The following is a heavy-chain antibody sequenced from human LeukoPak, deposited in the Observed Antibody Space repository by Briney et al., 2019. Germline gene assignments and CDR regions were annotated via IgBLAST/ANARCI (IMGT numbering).Heavy chain of an antibody. CDR2: IYHSGST. V-gene: IGHV4-4*02. Sequence: SGTLSLTCAVSGGSISSSNWWSWVRQPPGKGLEWIGEIYHSGSTNYNPSLKSRVTISVDKSKNQFSLKLSSVTAADTAVYYCARQDYYDSSVLSHNWFDPWGQGTLVTVSS. CDR1: GGSISSSNW. J-gene: IGHJ5*02. CDR3: ARQDYYDSSVLSHNWFDP. D-gene: IGHD3-22*01.